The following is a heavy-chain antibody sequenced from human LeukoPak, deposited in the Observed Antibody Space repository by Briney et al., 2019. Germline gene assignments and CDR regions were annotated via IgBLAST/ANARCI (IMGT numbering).Heavy chain of an antibody. V-gene: IGHV3-21*01. CDR3: ARAVMVSLGFVSRGYSQD. CDR2: TSSSGSDV. D-gene: IGHD3-22*01. J-gene: IGHJ4*02. CDR1: VLTLNSDA. Sequence: PGGSLRLSCAASVLTLNSDAMNWVRQAPGKGLEWVSSTSSSGSDVYYPDSLKGRFTISRDSAKNSLFLQMNSLRDEETAVYYCARAVMVSLGFVSRGYSQDWGQGSLVTVSS.